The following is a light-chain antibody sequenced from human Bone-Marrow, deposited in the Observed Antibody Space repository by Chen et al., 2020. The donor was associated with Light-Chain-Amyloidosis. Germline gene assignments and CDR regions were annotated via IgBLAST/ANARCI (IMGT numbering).Light chain of an antibody. V-gene: IGKV4-1*01. J-gene: IGKJ2*01. CDR3: HQYYGSPYT. Sequence: DIVMTQSPDSLAVSLGERATINCKSSQSVLYSSNNKNYLAWYQQKPGHPPKLLIYWASTRESGVPARFSGSGSGTDFTLTISSLQAEDVAVYYCHQYYGSPYTFGQGTELEIK. CDR1: QSVLYSSNNKNY. CDR2: WAS.